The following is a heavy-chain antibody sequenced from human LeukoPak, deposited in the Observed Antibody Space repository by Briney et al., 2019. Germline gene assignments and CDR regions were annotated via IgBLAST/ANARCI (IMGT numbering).Heavy chain of an antibody. V-gene: IGHV1-69*13. D-gene: IGHD2-21*02. J-gene: IGHJ3*02. CDR1: GGTFSSYA. CDR2: IIPIFGTA. CDR3: ARDKIVVVTALNGAFDI. Sequence: SVKVSCKASGGTFSSYAISWVRQAPGQGLEWMGGIIPIFGTANYAQKFQARVTITADESTSTAYMELSSLRSEDTAVYYCARDKIVVVTALNGAFDIWGQGTMVTVSS.